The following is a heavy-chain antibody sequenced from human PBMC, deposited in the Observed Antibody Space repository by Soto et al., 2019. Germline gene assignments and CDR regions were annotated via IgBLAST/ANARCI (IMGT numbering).Heavy chain of an antibody. CDR2: ISGSGGST. J-gene: IGHJ5*02. CDR3: AKDPRIAAAGTGWFDP. V-gene: IGHV3-23*01. CDR1: GFTFSSYA. D-gene: IGHD6-13*01. Sequence: PGGSLRLSCAASGFTFSSYAMSWVRQAPGKGLEWVSAISGSGGSTYYADSVKGRFTIPRDNSKNTLYLQMNSLRAEDTAVYYCAKDPRIAAAGTGWFDPWGQGTLVTVSS.